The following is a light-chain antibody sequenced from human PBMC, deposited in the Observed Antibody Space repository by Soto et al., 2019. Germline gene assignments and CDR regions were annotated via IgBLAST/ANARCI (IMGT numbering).Light chain of an antibody. CDR1: QSTSRS. Sequence: DIQMTQSPSSLSASVGDRVTVTCRASQSTSRSLIWYQHKPGKAPRVLIYGASSLQSGVPSRFSGSGSGTYFTLTISSLQPEDFATYYCQQSYSTPWTFGQGTKLEIK. CDR2: GAS. V-gene: IGKV1-39*01. CDR3: QQSYSTPWT. J-gene: IGKJ2*02.